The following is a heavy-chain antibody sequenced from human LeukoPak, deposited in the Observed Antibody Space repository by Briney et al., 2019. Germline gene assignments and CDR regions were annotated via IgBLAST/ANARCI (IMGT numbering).Heavy chain of an antibody. V-gene: IGHV1-3*01. J-gene: IGHJ4*02. CDR1: GYTFTSYA. CDR2: INAGNGNT. Sequence: GESLKISCKGSGYTFTSYAMHWVRQAPGQRLEWMGWINAGNGNTEYSQKVQSRVTITRDPSASTAYMELSSLRSEDTAVYYCARDGPGFLYYFDYWGQGTLVTVSS. D-gene: IGHD2-21*01. CDR3: ARDGPGFLYYFDY.